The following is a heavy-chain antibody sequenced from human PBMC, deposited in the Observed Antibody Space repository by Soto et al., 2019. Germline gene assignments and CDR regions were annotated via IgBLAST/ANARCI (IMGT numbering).Heavy chain of an antibody. J-gene: IGHJ4*02. CDR2: IYYSGST. D-gene: IGHD6-19*01. V-gene: IGHV4-61*01. Sequence: KASETLSLTCTVSGGSVISGRSYWSWIRQPPGKGLEWIGYIYYSGSTKYNSSLRSRVTISVDTSKNQFSLKLTSVTAADTAVYYCARSGSGSGWLGGQGTLVTVSS. CDR3: ARSGSGSGWL. CDR1: GGSVISGRSY.